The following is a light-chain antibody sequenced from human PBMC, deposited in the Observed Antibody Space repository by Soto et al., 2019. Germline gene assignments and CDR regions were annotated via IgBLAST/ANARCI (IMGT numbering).Light chain of an antibody. J-gene: IGLJ2*01. CDR3: AAWDDSLNGLV. Sequence: QSVLTQPPSASRTPGQRVTISCSGSSFNIGSNSVNWYQQLPGTAPKLLIYSDNQRPAGVPDRFSGSKSGTSVSLTVSGLQSEDEADYYWAAWDDSLNGLVFGGGTKLTVL. CDR2: SDN. V-gene: IGLV1-44*01. CDR1: SFNIGSNS.